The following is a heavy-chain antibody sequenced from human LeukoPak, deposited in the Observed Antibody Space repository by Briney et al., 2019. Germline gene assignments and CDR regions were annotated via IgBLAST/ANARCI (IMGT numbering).Heavy chain of an antibody. Sequence: GGSLRLSCAASGFTFSSYEMNWVRQAPGKGLEWVSSISSSSSYIYYADSVKGRFTISRDNAKNSLYLQMSSLRAEDTAVYYCARYEGTYYFDYWGQGTLVTVSS. J-gene: IGHJ4*02. CDR1: GFTFSSYE. D-gene: IGHD1-14*01. V-gene: IGHV3-21*01. CDR2: ISSSSSYI. CDR3: ARYEGTYYFDY.